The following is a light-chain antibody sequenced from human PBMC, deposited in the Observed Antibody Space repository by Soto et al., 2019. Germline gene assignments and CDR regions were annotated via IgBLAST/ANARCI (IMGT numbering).Light chain of an antibody. J-gene: IGKJ2*01. CDR1: QSISSY. V-gene: IGKV1-39*01. CDR2: GAS. Sequence: DIQMTQSPSSLSASVGDRVTVTCRASQSISSYLNWYQQKPGKAPKLLIYGASSLHSGVPSRFGGSGSGTDFTLTISSLQPEDFATYFCQQTYRTPRAFGQGTKLEIK. CDR3: QQTYRTPRA.